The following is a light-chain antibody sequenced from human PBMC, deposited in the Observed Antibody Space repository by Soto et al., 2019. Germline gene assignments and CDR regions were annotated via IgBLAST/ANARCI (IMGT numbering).Light chain of an antibody. CDR1: QSVSSNY. V-gene: IGKV3-20*01. J-gene: IGKJ2*01. Sequence: EIVLTQSPGTLSLSPGERATLACRAGQSVSSNYLAWYQQKPGQAPRLLIYGASRGAAGIPDRFNGSGSGTDFILTISRLEHEDFAVYFCQTYRRSPMFTFGQGTKLEIK. CDR3: QTYRRSPMFT. CDR2: GAS.